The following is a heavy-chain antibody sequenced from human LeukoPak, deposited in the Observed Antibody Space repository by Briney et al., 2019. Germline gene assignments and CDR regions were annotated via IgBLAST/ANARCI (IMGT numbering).Heavy chain of an antibody. J-gene: IGHJ6*03. CDR2: INWNGGST. CDR3: ARDPAENWNDGYYYYYMDV. CDR1: GFTFSSYG. Sequence: PGGSLRLSCAASGFTFSSYGMSWVRQAPGKGLEWVSGINWNGGSTGYADSVKGRFTISRDNAKNSLYLQMNSLRAEDTAVYYCARDPAENWNDGYYYYYMDVWGKGTTVTVSS. D-gene: IGHD1-1*01. V-gene: IGHV3-20*04.